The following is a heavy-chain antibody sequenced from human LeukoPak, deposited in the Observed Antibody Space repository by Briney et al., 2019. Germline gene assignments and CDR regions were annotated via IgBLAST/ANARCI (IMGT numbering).Heavy chain of an antibody. CDR1: GGSITSAHYY. V-gene: IGHV4-61*02. Sequence: PSETLSPTCTVFGGSITSAHYYLSWIRHPAGKGLEWIGRIYPSGDTNYNPSPKSRLTISINTSKNQFSLKLSSVTAADTAVYYCARDQGYGDYIYDYWGQGTLVTVSS. J-gene: IGHJ4*02. D-gene: IGHD4-17*01. CDR2: IYPSGDT. CDR3: ARDQGYGDYIYDY.